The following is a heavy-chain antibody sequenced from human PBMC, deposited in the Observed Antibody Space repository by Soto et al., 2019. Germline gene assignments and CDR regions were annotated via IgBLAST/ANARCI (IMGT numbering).Heavy chain of an antibody. Sequence: QITLKESGPTLVKPTQTLTLTCTFSGFSLSTSGVGVGWLRQPPGKALEWLALIYWDDDKRYSPSLKSRFIITKYTSKNQVVLTMTNMDPVDTATYYCAHISNYSDSSGDRPVWFDYWGQGTLVTVSS. D-gene: IGHD3-22*01. CDR1: GFSLSTSGVG. CDR2: IYWDDDK. J-gene: IGHJ4*02. CDR3: AHISNYSDSSGDRPVWFDY. V-gene: IGHV2-5*02.